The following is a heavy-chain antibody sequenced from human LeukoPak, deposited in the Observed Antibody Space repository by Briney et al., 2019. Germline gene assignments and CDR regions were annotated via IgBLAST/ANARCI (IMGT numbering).Heavy chain of an antibody. V-gene: IGHV3-21*04. J-gene: IGHJ4*02. CDR2: ISSSSSYI. D-gene: IGHD1-26*01. Sequence: GGSLRLSCAASGFTFSSYSMTWVRQAPGKGLEWVSSISSSSSYIYYADSVKGRFTISRDNSKNTLYLQMNSLRAEDTALYYCAKVRSGSYYDYFDYWGQGTLVTVSS. CDR1: GFTFSSYS. CDR3: AKVRSGSYYDYFDY.